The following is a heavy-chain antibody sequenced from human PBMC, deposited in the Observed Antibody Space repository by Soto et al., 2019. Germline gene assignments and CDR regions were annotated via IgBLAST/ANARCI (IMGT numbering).Heavy chain of an antibody. CDR1: GFTFSSYS. V-gene: IGHV3-48*02. CDR3: ARGGHIVVIPAAMHRLHRRDAFDI. Sequence: EVQLVESGGGLVQPGGSLRLSCAASGFTFSSYSMNWVRQAPGKGLEWVSYISSSSSTIYYADSVKGRFTISRDNAKNSLYLQLNSLRDEDTAVYYCARGGHIVVIPAAMHRLHRRDAFDIWGQGRMVTVSS. J-gene: IGHJ3*02. CDR2: ISSSSSTI. D-gene: IGHD2-2*01.